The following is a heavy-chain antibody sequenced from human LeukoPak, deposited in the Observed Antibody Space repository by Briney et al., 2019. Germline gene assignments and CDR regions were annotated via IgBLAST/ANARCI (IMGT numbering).Heavy chain of an antibody. V-gene: IGHV3-20*01. Sequence: GGSLRLSCAASGFTFDDYGVSWVRQAPGKGLEWVSGINWNGGSTGYADSVKGRFTISRDNAKNSLYLQMNSLRAEDTALYHCARDLRYCSGGSCYSDYWGQGTLVTVSS. CDR1: GFTFDDYG. CDR2: INWNGGST. J-gene: IGHJ4*02. CDR3: ARDLRYCSGGSCYSDY. D-gene: IGHD2-15*01.